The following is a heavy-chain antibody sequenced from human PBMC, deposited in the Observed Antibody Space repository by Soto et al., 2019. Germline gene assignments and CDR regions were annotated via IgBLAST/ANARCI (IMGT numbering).Heavy chain of an antibody. Sequence: ASVKVSCKASGYTFTSYGISWVRQAPGQGLEWMGWISAYNGNTNYAQKLQGRVTMTTDTSTSTAYMELRSLRSDDTAVYYCARVIMITFGGVIVYDAFDIWGQGTMVTVSS. D-gene: IGHD3-16*02. CDR2: ISAYNGNT. CDR1: GYTFTSYG. J-gene: IGHJ3*02. CDR3: ARVIMITFGGVIVYDAFDI. V-gene: IGHV1-18*01.